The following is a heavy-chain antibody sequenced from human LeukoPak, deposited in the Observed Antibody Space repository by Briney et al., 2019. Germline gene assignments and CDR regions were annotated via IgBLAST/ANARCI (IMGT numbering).Heavy chain of an antibody. CDR3: ARVISSAWRQMDL. D-gene: IGHD3-22*01. Sequence: SGTLSLTCSVSGDSITSYVWWSWVRQPPGKGLEWIGEIRLTGITNYNPSLKSRVTMSIDKSKNQLSLNLRSVTAADTAVYYCARVISSAWRQMDLWGQGTLVTVSS. V-gene: IGHV4-4*02. CDR2: IRLTGIT. J-gene: IGHJ5*02. CDR1: GDSITSYVW.